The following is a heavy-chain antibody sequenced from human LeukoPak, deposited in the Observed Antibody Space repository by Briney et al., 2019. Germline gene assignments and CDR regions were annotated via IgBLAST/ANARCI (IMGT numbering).Heavy chain of an antibody. CDR3: AKTLGGFWPQFDF. CDR2: ISHGGGKE. V-gene: IGHV3-30*18. CDR1: GFPFHDHD. D-gene: IGHD5-12*01. J-gene: IGHJ4*02. Sequence: GGSLRLSCAASGFPFHDHDMYWVRQTPGKGLEWVALISHGGGKEHYAESVKGRFTISRGNSRNTVYLQMSSLRSDDTAIYYCAKTLGGFWPQFDFWGQGTLLTVSS.